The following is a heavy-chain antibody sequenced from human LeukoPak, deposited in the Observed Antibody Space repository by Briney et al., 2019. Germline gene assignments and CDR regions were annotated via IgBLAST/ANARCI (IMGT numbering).Heavy chain of an antibody. J-gene: IGHJ6*03. CDR1: GFTFSSYS. CDR2: ISSSSSYI. V-gene: IGHV3-21*01. CDR3: ARGDPPYYYYYMDV. Sequence: KPGGSLRLSCAASGFTFSSYSMNWVRQAPGKGLEWVSSISSSSSYIYYADSVKGRFTISRDNAKNSLYLQMNSLRAEDTAVYYCARGDPPYYYYYMDVWGKGTTVTVSS.